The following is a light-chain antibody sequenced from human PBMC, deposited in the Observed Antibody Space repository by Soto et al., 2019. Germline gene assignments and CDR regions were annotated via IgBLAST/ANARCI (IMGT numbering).Light chain of an antibody. CDR3: QQAYSFPLT. J-gene: IGKJ4*01. CDR2: GAS. CDR1: QGLGVW. Sequence: DIQMTQSPSSVSASVGDRVTSTFRASQGLGVWLGWYQQKPGKAPQLLIFGASGLQSGVPSRFSGSGSGTDFTLTISSLQPEDFATYYCQQAYSFPLTFGGGTKVDIK. V-gene: IGKV1-12*01.